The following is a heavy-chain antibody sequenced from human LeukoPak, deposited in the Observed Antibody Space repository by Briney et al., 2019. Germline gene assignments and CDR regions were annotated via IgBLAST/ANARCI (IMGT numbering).Heavy chain of an antibody. CDR2: IIPIFGTA. CDR1: GGTFSSYA. CDR3: ARGVARVTTYFDY. V-gene: IGHV1-69*05. Sequence: STVNVSCKASGGTFSSYAISWVRQAPGQGLEWMGRIIPIFGTANYAQKFQGRVTITTDESTSTAYMELSSLISEDTAVYYCARGVARVTTYFDYWGQGTLVTVSS. J-gene: IGHJ4*02. D-gene: IGHD4-17*01.